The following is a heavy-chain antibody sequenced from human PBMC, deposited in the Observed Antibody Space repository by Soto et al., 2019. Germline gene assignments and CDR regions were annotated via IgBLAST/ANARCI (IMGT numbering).Heavy chain of an antibody. CDR2: SRNKANSDTT. V-gene: IGHV3-72*01. CDR1: GFTFSDHY. CDR3: ARALGS. J-gene: IGHJ5*02. Sequence: EVQLVESGGGLVQPGGSLRLSCAASGFTFSDHYMDWVRQAPGKGLEWVGRSRNKANSDTTEYAASVRGRFTISRDDSKNSLYLQMNSLKTEDTAVYYCARALGSWGQGTLVTVSS.